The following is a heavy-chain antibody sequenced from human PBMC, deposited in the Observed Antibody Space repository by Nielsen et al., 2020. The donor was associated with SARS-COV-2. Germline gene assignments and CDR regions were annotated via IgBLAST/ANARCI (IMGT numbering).Heavy chain of an antibody. V-gene: IGHV4-61*01. CDR1: GGSVSSGSYY. J-gene: IGHJ5*02. CDR2: IYYSGST. Sequence: SETLSLTCTVSGGSVSSGSYYWSWIRQPPGKGLEWIGYIYYSGSTYYNPSLKSRVTISVDTSKNQFSLKLSSVTAADTAVYYCARVTYCGGDCPNWFDPWGQGTLVTISS. CDR3: ARVTYCGGDCPNWFDP. D-gene: IGHD2-21*02.